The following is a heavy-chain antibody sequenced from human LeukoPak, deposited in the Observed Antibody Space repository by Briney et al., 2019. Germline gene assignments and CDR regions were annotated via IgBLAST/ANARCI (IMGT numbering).Heavy chain of an antibody. CDR3: AKVISQDTATPPAFDI. J-gene: IGHJ3*02. CDR1: GFTFSSYG. CDR2: IWYDGSNK. V-gene: IGHV3-33*06. Sequence: GGSLRLSCAASGFTFSSYGMHWVRQAPGKGLERVAVIWYDGSNKYYADSVKGRFTISRDNSKNTLYLQMNSLRAEDTAVYYCAKVISQDTATPPAFDIWGQGTMVTVSS. D-gene: IGHD5-18*01.